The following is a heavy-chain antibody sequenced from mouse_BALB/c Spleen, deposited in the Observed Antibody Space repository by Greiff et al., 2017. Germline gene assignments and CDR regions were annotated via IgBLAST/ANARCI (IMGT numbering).Heavy chain of an antibody. CDR1: GFAFSSYD. J-gene: IGHJ3*01. V-gene: IGHV5-12-1*01. CDR2: ISSGGGST. Sequence: EVMLVESGGGLVKPGGSLKLSCAASGFAFSSYDMSWVRQTPEKRLEWVAYISSGGGSTYYPDTVKGRFTISRDNAKNTLYLQMSSLKSEVTAMYYCARHPSFAYWGQGTLVTVSA. CDR3: ARHPSFAY.